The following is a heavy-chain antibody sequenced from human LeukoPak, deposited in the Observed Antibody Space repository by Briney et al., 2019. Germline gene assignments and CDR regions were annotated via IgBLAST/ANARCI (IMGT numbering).Heavy chain of an antibody. D-gene: IGHD5-18*01. V-gene: IGHV4-34*01. J-gene: IGHJ4*02. CDR3: ARGSPNTAMAPYYFDY. CDR1: GGSFSGYY. CDR2: INHSGST. Sequence: SETLSLTCAVYGGSFSGYYWSWIRQPPGKGLEWIGEINHSGSTNYNPSLKSRVTISVDTSKNQFSLKLSSVTAADTAVYYCARGSPNTAMAPYYFDYWGQGTLVTVSS.